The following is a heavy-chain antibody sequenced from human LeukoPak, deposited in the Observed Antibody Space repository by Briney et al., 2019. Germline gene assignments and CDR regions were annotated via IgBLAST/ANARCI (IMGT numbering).Heavy chain of an antibody. CDR2: IKSDGSDI. Sequence: GGSLRLSCAASGFTFSSYWMHWVRQVPGKGLVWVSRIKSDGSDIGYADSVKGRFTISRDNAKNTLYLQMNSLRAEDTAVYYCARDKDWLLYDFWGQGTLVTASS. J-gene: IGHJ4*02. V-gene: IGHV3-74*01. CDR1: GFTFSSYW. D-gene: IGHD3/OR15-3a*01. CDR3: ARDKDWLLYDF.